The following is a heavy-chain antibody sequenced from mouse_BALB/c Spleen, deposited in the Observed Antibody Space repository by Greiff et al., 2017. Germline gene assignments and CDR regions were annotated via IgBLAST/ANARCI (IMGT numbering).Heavy chain of an antibody. D-gene: IGHD2-1*01. Sequence: VQLKQSGGGLVQPGGSRKLSCAASGFTFSSFGMHWVRQAPEKGLEWVAYISSGSSTIYYADTVKGRFTISRDNPKNTLFLQMTSLRSEDTAMYYCARGGNSGYFDYWGQGTTLTVSS. J-gene: IGHJ2*01. V-gene: IGHV5-17*02. CDR2: ISSGSSTI. CDR1: GFTFSSFG. CDR3: ARGGNSGYFDY.